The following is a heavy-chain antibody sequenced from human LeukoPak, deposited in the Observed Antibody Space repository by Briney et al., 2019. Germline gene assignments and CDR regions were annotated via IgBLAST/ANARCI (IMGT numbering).Heavy chain of an antibody. CDR2: INSNSGGT. J-gene: IGHJ5*02. CDR1: GYTFTGYY. Sequence: ASVKVSCKASGYTFTGYYMHWVRQAPGQGFEWMGWINSNSGGTNYAQKFQGRVTMTRDTSISTAYMELSRLRSDDTAVYYCARGALKGIFSWFDPWGQGTLVTVSS. CDR3: ARGALKGIFSWFDP. V-gene: IGHV1-2*02.